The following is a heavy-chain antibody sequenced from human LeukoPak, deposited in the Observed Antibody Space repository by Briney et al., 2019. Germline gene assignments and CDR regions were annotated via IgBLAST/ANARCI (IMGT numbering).Heavy chain of an antibody. CDR1: GFIVSGDF. J-gene: IGHJ4*02. CDR2: IYSDGST. Sequence: GGSLRLSCAASGFIVSGDFMSWVRQAPGKGLEWVSVIYSDGSTYYADSVKGRFTISRDNSKNTVSLQMNSLRPDDTAVYYCANEIRPNDYWGQGTLVTVSS. CDR3: ANEIRPNDY. V-gene: IGHV3-53*01. D-gene: IGHD4-17*01.